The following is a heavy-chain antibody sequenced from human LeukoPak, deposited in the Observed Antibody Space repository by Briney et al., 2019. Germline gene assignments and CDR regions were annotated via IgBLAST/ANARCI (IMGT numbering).Heavy chain of an antibody. J-gene: IGHJ4*02. CDR2: ISYDGSNK. Sequence: AGGSLRLSCAASGFTFSSYAMHWVRQAPGKGLEWVAVISYDGSNKYYADSVKGRFTISRDNSKNTLYLQMNSLRAEDTAVYYCARYQIYTVTPLYYFDYWGQGTLVTVSS. CDR1: GFTFSSYA. CDR3: ARYQIYTVTPLYYFDY. D-gene: IGHD4-11*01. V-gene: IGHV3-30*01.